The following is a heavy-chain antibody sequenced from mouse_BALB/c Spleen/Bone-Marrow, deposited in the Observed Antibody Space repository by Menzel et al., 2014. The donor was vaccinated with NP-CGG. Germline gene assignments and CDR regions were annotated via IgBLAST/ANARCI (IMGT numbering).Heavy chain of an antibody. V-gene: IGHV7-3*02. CDR3: ARNYDGAMDY. Sequence: EVKLMESGGGLVQPGGSLRLSCATSGFTFTDYYMSWVRQPPGKALEWLGFIRNKANGYTTEYSASVKGRFTISRDNSQSILYLQMITLRAEDSATYYCARNYDGAMDYWGQGTSVTVSS. CDR1: GFTFTDYY. J-gene: IGHJ4*01. CDR2: IRNKANGYTT. D-gene: IGHD2-12*01.